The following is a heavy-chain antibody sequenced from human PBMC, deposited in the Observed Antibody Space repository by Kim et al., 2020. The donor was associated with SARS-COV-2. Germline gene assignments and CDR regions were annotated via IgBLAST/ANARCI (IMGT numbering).Heavy chain of an antibody. V-gene: IGHV3-21*01. J-gene: IGHJ6*02. Sequence: SSNYIYSATSGKGRFTIARANAKNSLSLQMTSLRAEDTAVYYCASLLGLDVWGQGTTVTVSS. CDR3: ASLLGLDV. CDR2: SSNYI.